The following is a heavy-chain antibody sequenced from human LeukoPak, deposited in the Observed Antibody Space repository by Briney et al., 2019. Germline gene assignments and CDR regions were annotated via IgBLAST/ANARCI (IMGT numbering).Heavy chain of an antibody. D-gene: IGHD6-13*01. J-gene: IGHJ4*02. CDR3: ARPGLVAHSSSWSPVDY. V-gene: IGHV3-33*01. CDR1: GFTFSSYG. Sequence: PGRSLRLSCAASGFTFSSYGMHWVRQAPGKGLEWVAVIWYDGSNKYYADSVKGRFTISRDNSKNTLYLEMNSLRAEDTAVYYCARPGLVAHSSSWSPVDYWGQGTLVTVSS. CDR2: IWYDGSNK.